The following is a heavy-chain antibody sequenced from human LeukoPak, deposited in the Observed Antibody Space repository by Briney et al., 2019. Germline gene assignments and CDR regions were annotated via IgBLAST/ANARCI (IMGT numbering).Heavy chain of an antibody. CDR3: ARQPHRGYFDTSGYYSDSDL. D-gene: IGHD3-22*01. CDR2: ISGDGGST. Sequence: GGSLRLSCTASGFTFTSYVMTWVRQAPGKGLEWLSTISGDGGSTFYADSVRGRFTVPRDNSKDTLYLQMNILRAEDTAFYYCARQPHRGYFDTSGYYSDSDLWGQGTLVTVSS. J-gene: IGHJ5*02. CDR1: GFTFTSYV. V-gene: IGHV3-23*01.